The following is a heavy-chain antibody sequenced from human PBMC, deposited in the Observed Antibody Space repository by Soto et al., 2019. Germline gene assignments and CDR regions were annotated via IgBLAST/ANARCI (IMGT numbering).Heavy chain of an antibody. J-gene: IGHJ5*02. V-gene: IGHV1-18*01. CDR3: ARGQVVNFDNWFDP. CDR1: GYTFTTYG. D-gene: IGHD3-22*01. CDR2: INPNSGHT. Sequence: QIQLLQSGAEVKKPGTSVKVSCQASGYTFTTYGIIWVRQAPGQGLEWMGWINPNSGHTNYAQNLQDRATMTTDTSTNTAYIELRSLRSDDTAVYFCARGQVVNFDNWFDPWGQGTLVTVSS.